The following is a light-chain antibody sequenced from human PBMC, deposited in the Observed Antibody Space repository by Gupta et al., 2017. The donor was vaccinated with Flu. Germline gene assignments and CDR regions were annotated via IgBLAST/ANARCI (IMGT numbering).Light chain of an antibody. V-gene: IGKV1-5*03. CDR3: QEYDSSSWT. CDR2: KAS. Sequence: DIQMTQSPSTLSASVGDRVTITCRASPSIGNWLAWYQQKPGKAPKLLIYKASTLKSGVPTRFSGSGSGTEFTLTVSILQPDYVTTYYCQEYDSSSWTFGQGTKVDI. J-gene: IGKJ1*01. CDR1: PSIGNW.